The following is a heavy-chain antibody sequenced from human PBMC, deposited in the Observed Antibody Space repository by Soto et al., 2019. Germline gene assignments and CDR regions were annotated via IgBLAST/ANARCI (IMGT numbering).Heavy chain of an antibody. Sequence: SETLSLTCSVSGGSFSSGAYSSSWFRQPPRKGLEWIGYIYYRGITHYNPSLKSRVTISVDTSKNQFSLKLSSGTAADTAVYYCARVWRRLRYLDYWGQGTLVTVSS. CDR1: GGSFSSGAYS. J-gene: IGHJ4*02. CDR3: ARVWRRLRYLDY. CDR2: IYYRGIT. D-gene: IGHD4-17*01. V-gene: IGHV4-30-4*01.